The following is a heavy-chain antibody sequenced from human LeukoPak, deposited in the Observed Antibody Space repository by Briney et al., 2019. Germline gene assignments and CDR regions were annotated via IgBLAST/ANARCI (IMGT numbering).Heavy chain of an antibody. CDR3: ARTSAYFDY. V-gene: IGHV6-1*01. CDR2: TYYRSKWKT. Sequence: SQTLSLTCALSGDSVSSSSAAWNWVRQSPARGLEWLGSTYYRSKWKTDYAVSFKGRITVNPHTSKNQFSLQLNSVTPEDTALYYCARTSAYFDYWGQGTLSPSPQ. J-gene: IGHJ4*02. D-gene: IGHD3-10*01. CDR1: GDSVSSSSAA.